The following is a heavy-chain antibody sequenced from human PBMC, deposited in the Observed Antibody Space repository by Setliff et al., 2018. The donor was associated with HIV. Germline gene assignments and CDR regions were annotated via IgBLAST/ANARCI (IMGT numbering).Heavy chain of an antibody. V-gene: IGHV4-38-2*02. CDR2: FHHSGSA. J-gene: IGHJ4*02. CDR1: GYSISTAYY. CDR3: VRHLSEMAMVDH. Sequence: SETLSLTCTVSGYSISTAYYWGWIRQSPGKGLEWIGGFHHSGSAHYNPSLKSRVTITMDTSKNQFSLKLSSVTAADTAVYSCVRHLSEMAMVDHWGQGTLVTVSS.